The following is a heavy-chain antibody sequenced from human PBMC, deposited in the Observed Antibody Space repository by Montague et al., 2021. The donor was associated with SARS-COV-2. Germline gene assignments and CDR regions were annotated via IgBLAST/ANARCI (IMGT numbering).Heavy chain of an antibody. CDR2: ISYEGSKI. Sequence: SLRLSCAVSGFTFNNYGMHWVRQAPGKGLEWVAVISYEGSKIFYADSVEGRFTISRDSSKNTVYPQMNSLRAEDTAVYYCAKPTSIFWFGKFTADAFDIWGQGTMVTVSS. V-gene: IGHV3-30*18. D-gene: IGHD3-10*01. CDR1: GFTFNNYG. J-gene: IGHJ3*02. CDR3: AKPTSIFWFGKFTADAFDI.